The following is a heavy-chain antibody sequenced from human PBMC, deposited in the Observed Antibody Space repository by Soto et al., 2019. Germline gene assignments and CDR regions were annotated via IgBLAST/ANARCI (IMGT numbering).Heavy chain of an antibody. Sequence: SETLSLTCTVSGGSISSYYWSWIRQPPGKALEWIGYIYHSGSTYYNPSLKSRVTISVDRSKNQFSLKLSSVSAADTAVYYCARVPGPWGQGTTVTVSS. CDR2: IYHSGST. V-gene: IGHV4-59*12. J-gene: IGHJ6*02. CDR3: ARVPGP. CDR1: GGSISSYY.